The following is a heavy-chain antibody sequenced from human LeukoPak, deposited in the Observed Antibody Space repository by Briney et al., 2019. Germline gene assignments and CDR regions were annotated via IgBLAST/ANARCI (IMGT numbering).Heavy chain of an antibody. J-gene: IGHJ6*02. CDR3: AKEGSDFGVVISPYGMDV. CDR2: ISGSGGST. V-gene: IGHV3-23*01. D-gene: IGHD3-3*01. CDR1: GFTFSSYA. Sequence: GGSLRLSCAASGFTFSSYAMSWVRQAPGKGLEWVSAISGSGGSTYYADSVKGRFTISRDNSKNTLYLQMNSLRAEDTAVYYCAKEGSDFGVVISPYGMDVWGQGTTVTVSS.